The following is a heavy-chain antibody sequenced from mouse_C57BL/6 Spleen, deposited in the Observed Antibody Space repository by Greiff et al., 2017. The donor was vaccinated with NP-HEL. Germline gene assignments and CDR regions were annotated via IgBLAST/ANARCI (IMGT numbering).Heavy chain of an antibody. Sequence: EVQLVESGPELVKPGASVKIPCKASGYTFTDYNMDWVKQSHGKSLEWIGDINPNNGGTIYNQKFKGKATLTVDKSSSTAYMELRSLTSEDTAVYYCARTGGLPYAMDYWGQGTSVTVSS. CDR3: ARTGGLPYAMDY. CDR1: GYTFTDYN. CDR2: INPNNGGT. D-gene: IGHD2-4*01. J-gene: IGHJ4*01. V-gene: IGHV1-18*01.